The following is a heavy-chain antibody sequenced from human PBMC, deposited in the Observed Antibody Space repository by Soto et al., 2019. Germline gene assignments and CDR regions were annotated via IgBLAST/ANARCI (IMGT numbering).Heavy chain of an antibody. CDR2: INTYNGNS. CDR1: GYTLTNYA. V-gene: IGHV1-18*01. J-gene: IGHJ4*02. CDR3: ARDCTGGSCFCIY. Sequence: QVQLVQSAAEVKKPGASVKVSCKASGYTLTNYAISWVRHAPGQGPEWMGWINTYNGNSNYAQKFQGRVTMTTDTSTNTAYMELRSLTSDDTAVYYCARDCTGGSCFCIYWGQGTLVTVSS. D-gene: IGHD2-15*01.